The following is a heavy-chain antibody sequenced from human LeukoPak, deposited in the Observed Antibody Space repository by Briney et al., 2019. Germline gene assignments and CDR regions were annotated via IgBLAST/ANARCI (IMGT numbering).Heavy chain of an antibody. Sequence: GGFLRLSCAASGFTFSNYDMHWVRQTTGKGLEWVSGIGTASDTYYTGSVKGRFTISRENAKNSLYLQMNSLRAGDTAVYYCARGSGGQHEFDYWGQGILVAVSS. CDR3: ARGSGGQHEFDY. V-gene: IGHV3-13*01. CDR1: GFTFSNYD. CDR2: IGTASDT. J-gene: IGHJ4*02. D-gene: IGHD1-26*01.